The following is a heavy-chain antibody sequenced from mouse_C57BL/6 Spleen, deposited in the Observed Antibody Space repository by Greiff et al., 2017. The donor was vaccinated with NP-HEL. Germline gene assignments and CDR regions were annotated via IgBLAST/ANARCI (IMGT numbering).Heavy chain of an antibody. J-gene: IGHJ2*01. CDR1: GYAFSSSW. CDR2: LYPGDGDT. Sequence: QVQLQQSGPELVKPGASVKISCKASGYAFSSSWMNWVKQRPGKGLEWIGRLYPGDGDTNYNGKFKGKATLTADKSSSTAYMQLSSLTSEDSAVYFCARSRYDYPYFDYWGQGTTLTVSS. D-gene: IGHD2-4*01. CDR3: ARSRYDYPYFDY. V-gene: IGHV1-82*01.